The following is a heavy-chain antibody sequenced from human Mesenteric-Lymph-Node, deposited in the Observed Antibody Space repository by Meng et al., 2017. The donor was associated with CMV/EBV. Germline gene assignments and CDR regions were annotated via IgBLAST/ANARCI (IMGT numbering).Heavy chain of an antibody. CDR2: IRSKANSYAT. CDR1: GFTFRSYS. Sequence: GESLKISCAASGFTFRSYSMNWVRQASGKGLEWVGRIRSKANSYATVYAASLTGKFTISRDDSKNTAYLQMNSLKIEDTAVYYCKASLFGMDVWGQGTTVTVSS. CDR3: KASLFGMDV. J-gene: IGHJ6*02. V-gene: IGHV3-73*01.